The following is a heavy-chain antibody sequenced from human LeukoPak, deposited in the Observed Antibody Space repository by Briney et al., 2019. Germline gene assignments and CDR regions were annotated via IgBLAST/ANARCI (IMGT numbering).Heavy chain of an antibody. CDR3: ARGGIAVAGVYFDY. Sequence: SETLSLTCTVSGGSISSYYWSWIRQPPGKGLEWIGYIHYSGSTNYNPSLKSRVTISVDTSKNQFSLKLSSVTAADTAVYYCARGGIAVAGVYFDYWGQGTLVTVSS. V-gene: IGHV4-59*01. CDR1: GGSISSYY. CDR2: IHYSGST. D-gene: IGHD6-19*01. J-gene: IGHJ4*02.